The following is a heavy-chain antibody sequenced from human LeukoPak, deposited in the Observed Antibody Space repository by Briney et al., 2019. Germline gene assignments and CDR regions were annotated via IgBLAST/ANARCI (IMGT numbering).Heavy chain of an antibody. J-gene: IGHJ5*02. CDR1: GGTFSSYA. Sequence: GASVNVSCKASGGTFSSYAISWVRQAPGQGLEWMGGIIPVFGTANYAQKFQGRVTITTDESTSTAYMELSSLRSEDTAVYYCARESQRDYSNFGWFDPWGQGTLVTVSS. CDR3: ARESQRDYSNFGWFDP. D-gene: IGHD4-11*01. V-gene: IGHV1-69*05. CDR2: IIPVFGTA.